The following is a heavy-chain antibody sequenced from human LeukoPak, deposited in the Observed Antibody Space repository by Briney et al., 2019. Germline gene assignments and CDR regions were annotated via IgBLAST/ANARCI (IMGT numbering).Heavy chain of an antibody. Sequence: PSQTLSLTCTVSAGSISSYYWSSIRQPPGNGKEWNVYIYFGVSTNYNSSLKSRVTISVDTSKNQFSLKLSSVTAADTAVYYCARVGRGYYDSSGYYPYYFDYWGQGTLVTVSS. CDR2: IYFGVST. J-gene: IGHJ4*02. D-gene: IGHD3-22*01. CDR1: AGSISSYY. CDR3: ARVGRGYYDSSGYYPYYFDY. V-gene: IGHV4-59*08.